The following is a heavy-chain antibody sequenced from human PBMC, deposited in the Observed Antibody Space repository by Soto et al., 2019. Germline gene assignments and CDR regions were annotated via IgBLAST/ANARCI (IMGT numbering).Heavy chain of an antibody. V-gene: IGHV3-30*18. Sequence: QVQLVESGGGVVQPGRSLRLSCAGSGFTFSNYGLHWVRQAPGKGREWVAVISYDGSHKYYADSVKGRFTISRDNSNEMLYPQMESLRAEDTAVYSCAKDGGPRYCGRSSCHPTGAYCCHGTLDTVSS. CDR2: ISYDGSHK. CDR3: AKDGGPRYCGRSSCHPTGAY. CDR1: GFTFSNYG. D-gene: IGHD2-15*01. J-gene: IGHJ4*01.